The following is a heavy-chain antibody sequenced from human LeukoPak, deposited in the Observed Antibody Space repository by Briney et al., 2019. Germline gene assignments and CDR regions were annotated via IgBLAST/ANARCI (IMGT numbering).Heavy chain of an antibody. CDR1: GFTFSSYG. CDR2: ISYDGSNK. CDR3: AKGGPMVRGVIITNY. J-gene: IGHJ4*02. D-gene: IGHD3-10*01. Sequence: PGRSLRLSCAASGFTFSSYGMHWVCQAPGKGLEWVAVISYDGSNKYYADSVKGRFTISRDNPKNTLYLQMNSLRAEDTAVYYCAKGGPMVRGVIITNYWGQGTLVTVSS. V-gene: IGHV3-30*18.